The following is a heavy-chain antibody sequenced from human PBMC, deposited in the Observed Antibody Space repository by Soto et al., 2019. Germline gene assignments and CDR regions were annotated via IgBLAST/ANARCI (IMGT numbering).Heavy chain of an antibody. J-gene: IGHJ4*02. D-gene: IGHD1-20*01. Sequence: QVHLMQSGAEVRKPGASVKVSCKASGYTFTDYDINWVRQSTGQGLEWLGWMTPKSGYTGYSQKFQGRVTLTRDTSRGTAYMELSSLTSEDTAVYYCTRNLYNTGDFDHWGQGTLVTVSS. CDR3: TRNLYNTGDFDH. V-gene: IGHV1-8*02. CDR1: GYTFTDYD. CDR2: MTPKSGYT.